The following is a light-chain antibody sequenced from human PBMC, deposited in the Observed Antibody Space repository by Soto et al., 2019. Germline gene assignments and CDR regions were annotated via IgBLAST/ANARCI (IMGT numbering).Light chain of an antibody. V-gene: IGLV2-23*01. Sequence: QSVLTQPVSVSGSPGQSITISCTGTSSDVGSYNFVSWYQQHPGKTPKVIIYEGTKRPAGVSDRLSGSKSGNTASLTISGLQAEDEADYYCCSYAGNGTLKFGGGTKLTVL. J-gene: IGLJ2*01. CDR1: SSDVGSYNF. CDR2: EGT. CDR3: CSYAGNGTLK.